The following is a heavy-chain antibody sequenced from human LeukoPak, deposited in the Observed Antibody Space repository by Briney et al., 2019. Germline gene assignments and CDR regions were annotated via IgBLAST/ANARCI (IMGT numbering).Heavy chain of an antibody. Sequence: PGGSLRLSCVASGFSFSNYAMGWVRQAPEKGLEWVAAISVGPTYYADSAKGRFTISRDNSKNMVYLQMSSLRAEDTAVYYCAKEPTYTASWYVESWGQGTLVTVSS. CDR1: GFSFSNYA. CDR2: ISVGPT. J-gene: IGHJ4*02. CDR3: AKEPTYTASWYVES. D-gene: IGHD6-13*01. V-gene: IGHV3-23*01.